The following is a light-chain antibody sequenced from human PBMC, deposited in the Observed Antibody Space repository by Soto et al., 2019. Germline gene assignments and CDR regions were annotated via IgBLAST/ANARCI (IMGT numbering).Light chain of an antibody. V-gene: IGKV3-20*01. J-gene: IGKJ2*01. Sequence: EIVLTQSPGTLSLSPGERATLSCRASQSVSSSYLAWYQQKPGQAPRLLIYGASSRATGIPDRFSGSGSGTDFTLTISRLEPEDFAVYYWQQYGSPQEYTFGQGTKLEIK. CDR1: QSVSSSY. CDR3: QQYGSPQEYT. CDR2: GAS.